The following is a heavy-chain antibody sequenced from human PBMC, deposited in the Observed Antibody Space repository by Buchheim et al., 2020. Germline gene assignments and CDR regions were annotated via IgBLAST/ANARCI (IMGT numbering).Heavy chain of an antibody. CDR2: ISGSGGST. CDR1: GFTFSSYA. CDR3: AKDWGLTRITIFGVVITFFDY. J-gene: IGHJ4*02. D-gene: IGHD3-3*01. Sequence: VQLVESGGGVVQPGGSLRLSCAASGFTFSSYAMSWVRQAPGKGLEWVSAISGSGGSTYYADSVKGRFTISRDNSKNTLYLQMNSLRAEDTAVYYCAKDWGLTRITIFGVVITFFDYWGQGTL. V-gene: IGHV3-23*04.